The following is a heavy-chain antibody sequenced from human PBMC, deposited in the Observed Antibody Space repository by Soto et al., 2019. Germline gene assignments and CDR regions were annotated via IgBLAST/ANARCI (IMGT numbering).Heavy chain of an antibody. CDR1: GGTFSGDA. J-gene: IGHJ4*02. D-gene: IGHD3-3*01. CDR3: ARSTIFGVVIVPDFDY. Sequence: SVKVSCKASGGTFSGDAISWVRQAPGQGLEWMGGIIPMFGTVNYVQKFQGRVTITADESTSTAYMELRSLIPEDTAVYYCARSTIFGVVIVPDFDYWGQGTLVTVSS. CDR2: IIPMFGTV. V-gene: IGHV1-69*13.